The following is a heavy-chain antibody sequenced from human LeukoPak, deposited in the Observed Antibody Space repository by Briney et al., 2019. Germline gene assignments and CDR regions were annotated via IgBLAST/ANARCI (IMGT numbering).Heavy chain of an antibody. Sequence: GGSLRLSCAASAFTVSRFNMICVRQAPGKGLEWVSSISSSGSNILYADSGKVPFTISRDNAKNSLYLQVNSLRAEDSAIYYCAGIYWGQGTLVTVSS. CDR3: AGIY. J-gene: IGHJ4*02. V-gene: IGHV3-21*01. CDR2: ISSSGSNI. CDR1: AFTVSRFN.